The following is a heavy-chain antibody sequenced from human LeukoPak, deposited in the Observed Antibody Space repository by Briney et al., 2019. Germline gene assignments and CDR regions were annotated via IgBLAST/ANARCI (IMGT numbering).Heavy chain of an antibody. CDR3: ARAVAYYYVSGNYYPGAFDV. V-gene: IGHV3-53*01. CDR1: GFSVSSNF. CDR2: LYSGANT. Sequence: PGGSLRLSCTASGFSVSSNFMSWVRQAPGKGLEWVSVLYSGANTYYADSVKGRFTISRDNSKNTLYLQMNSLRAADTAVYYCARAVAYYYVSGNYYPGAFDVWGQGTMVTVSS. D-gene: IGHD3-10*01. J-gene: IGHJ3*01.